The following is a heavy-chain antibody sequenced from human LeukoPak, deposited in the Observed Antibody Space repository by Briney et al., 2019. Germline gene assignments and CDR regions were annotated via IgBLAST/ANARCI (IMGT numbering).Heavy chain of an antibody. V-gene: IGHV4-34*01. J-gene: IGHJ4*02. CDR2: INHSGST. CDR1: GGSFSGYY. Sequence: SETLSLTCAVYGGSFSGYYWSWTRQPPGKGLEWIGEINHSGSTNYNPSLKSRVTISVDTSKNQFSLKLSSVTAADTAVYYCARRLGYYYDSSTPFDYWGQGTLVTVSS. CDR3: ARRLGYYYDSSTPFDY. D-gene: IGHD3-22*01.